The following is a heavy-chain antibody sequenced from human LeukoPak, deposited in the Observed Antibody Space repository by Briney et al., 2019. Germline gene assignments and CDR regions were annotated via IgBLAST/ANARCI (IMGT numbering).Heavy chain of an antibody. CDR2: MNPNSGNT. CDR1: GYTFTCYY. V-gene: IGHV1-8*02. D-gene: IGHD2-15*01. Sequence: GASVKVSCKASGYTFTCYYMHWVRQATGQGREGMGWMNPNSGNTGYAQKFQGRVTMTRNTSISTAYMELRSLRSEDTAVYYCARAGGYCGRISCPYYFDYWGQGSLVAVSS. J-gene: IGHJ4*02. CDR3: ARAGGYCGRISCPYYFDY.